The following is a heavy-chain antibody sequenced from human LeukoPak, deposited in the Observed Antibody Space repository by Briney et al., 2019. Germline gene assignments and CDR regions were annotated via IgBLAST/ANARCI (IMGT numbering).Heavy chain of an antibody. V-gene: IGHV3-7*04. J-gene: IGHJ6*01. CDR1: GFSFSDYW. CDR2: IQQGGSEE. CDR3: ARGVSCSDGNCSYSYNYYAMAV. D-gene: IGHD2-21*01. Sequence: PGGSLRLSCAASGFSFSDYWRGWVRQAPGKGLEWVANIQQGGSEEYYMDSVKGGFTISKDNAKTSLYLQMSRLRADEPAVYYCARGVSCSDGNCSYSYNYYAMAVWG.